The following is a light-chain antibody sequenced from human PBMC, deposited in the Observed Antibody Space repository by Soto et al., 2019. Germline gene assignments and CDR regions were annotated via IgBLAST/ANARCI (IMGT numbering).Light chain of an antibody. CDR2: DVT. Sequence: QSALTQPASVSGSPGQSITISCTGTSSDVGGYNYVSWYQQHPVKAPKLMIYDVTNRPSGVSDRFSGSKSGNTASLTISGLQAEDEADYYRSSYTSSIPPSVFVTAPKVTVL. V-gene: IGLV2-14*01. CDR3: SSYTSSIPPSV. CDR1: SSDVGGYNY. J-gene: IGLJ1*01.